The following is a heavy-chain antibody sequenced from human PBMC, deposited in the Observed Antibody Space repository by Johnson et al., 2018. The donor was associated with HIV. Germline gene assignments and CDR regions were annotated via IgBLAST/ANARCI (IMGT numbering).Heavy chain of an antibody. Sequence: VQLVESGGGVVQPGGSLRLSCAASGFPFSNYGMHWVRQAPGKGLEWVAFIRFDGSNKYYADSVKGRFTISRDNSKNTVYLQMNSLRAEDTALYYCARAAAARSSGHDAFDIWGQGTMVTVSS. CDR2: IRFDGSNK. CDR3: ARAAAARSSGHDAFDI. J-gene: IGHJ3*02. CDR1: GFPFSNYG. D-gene: IGHD6-6*01. V-gene: IGHV3-30*02.